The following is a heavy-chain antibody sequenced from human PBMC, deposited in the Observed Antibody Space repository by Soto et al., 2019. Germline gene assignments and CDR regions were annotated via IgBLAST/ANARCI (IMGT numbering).Heavy chain of an antibody. CDR1: GFTFTNYA. CDR3: ATRMDSTSWYDFVS. J-gene: IGHJ4*02. D-gene: IGHD6-13*01. V-gene: IGHV3-23*01. Sequence: EVQLLESGGGFVQPGGSLRLSCAASGFTFTNYALSWVRQAPGKGLEWVSTIGGGSGSTSYADSVKGRFSISRENSKNTLYLQMSSLRAEDTALYYCATRMDSTSWYDFVSWGKGTLVTVSS. CDR2: IGGGSGST.